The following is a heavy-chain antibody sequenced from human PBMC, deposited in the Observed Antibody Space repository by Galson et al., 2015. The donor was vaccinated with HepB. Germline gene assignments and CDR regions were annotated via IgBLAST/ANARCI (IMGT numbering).Heavy chain of an antibody. D-gene: IGHD1-26*01. CDR3: ARDAMGRGSGKSSAFDY. J-gene: IGHJ4*02. CDR1: GFTFNTYT. Sequence: SLRLSCATSGFTFNTYTMHWVRQAPGKGLEWLATISSLGDIEYYADSVKGRFTNSRDNAKNILYLQVNSLRTDDTALYYCARDAMGRGSGKSSAFDYWGQGTLITVSS. CDR2: ISSLGDIE. V-gene: IGHV3-30-3*01.